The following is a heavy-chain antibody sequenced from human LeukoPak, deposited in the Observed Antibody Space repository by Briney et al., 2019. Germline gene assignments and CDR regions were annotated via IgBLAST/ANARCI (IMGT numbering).Heavy chain of an antibody. J-gene: IGHJ4*02. Sequence: TGGSLRLSCVASGFTFDDYVMHWVRQVPGKGLEWVSGISWDSVTIDYVDSVKGRFTMSRDNAKNSLYLQMNSLRPEDTALYYCAREFCIRNCKGFLDFWGQGTLVTVSS. V-gene: IGHV3-9*01. CDR3: AREFCIRNCKGFLDF. CDR2: ISWDSVTI. D-gene: IGHD1-20*01. CDR1: GFTFDDYV.